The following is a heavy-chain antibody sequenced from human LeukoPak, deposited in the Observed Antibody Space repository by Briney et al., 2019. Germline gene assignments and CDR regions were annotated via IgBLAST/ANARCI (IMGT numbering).Heavy chain of an antibody. D-gene: IGHD1-26*01. CDR2: ISAYNGNT. CDR1: VYTFTSYG. V-gene: IGHV1-18*01. CDR3: ARHFSPVGLSGSYYDAFDI. J-gene: IGHJ3*02. Sequence: ASVTVSCKSSVYTFTSYGISWVRQAPGQGLEWMGWISAYNGNTNYAQKLQGRVTMTTDTSTSTAYMELRSLRSDDTAMYYCARHFSPVGLSGSYYDAFDIWGQGTMVTVSS.